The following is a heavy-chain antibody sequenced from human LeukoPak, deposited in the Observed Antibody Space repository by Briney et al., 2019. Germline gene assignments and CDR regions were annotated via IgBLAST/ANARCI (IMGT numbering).Heavy chain of an antibody. Sequence: GGSLRLSCAASGVTFSSYGMHWVRQAPGKGLEWVAVIWYDGSNKYYADSVKGRFTISRDNSKNTLYLQMNSLRAEDTAVYYCARDLVGQQLGLDYWGQGTLVTVSS. CDR2: IWYDGSNK. V-gene: IGHV3-33*01. CDR1: GVTFSSYG. J-gene: IGHJ4*02. D-gene: IGHD6-13*01. CDR3: ARDLVGQQLGLDY.